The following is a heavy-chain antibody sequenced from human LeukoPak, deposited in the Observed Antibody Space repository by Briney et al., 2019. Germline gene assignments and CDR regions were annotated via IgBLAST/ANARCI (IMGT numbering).Heavy chain of an antibody. Sequence: SETLSLTCAVSGYSISSGYYWGWIRQPPGKGLEWIGSIYHSGSTYYNPSLKSRVTISVDTSKNQFSLKLSSVTAADTAVYYCARGEGYDTPGGWGQGTLVTVSS. D-gene: IGHD3-9*01. CDR1: GYSISSGYY. CDR3: ARGEGYDTPGG. V-gene: IGHV4-38-2*01. CDR2: IYHSGST. J-gene: IGHJ4*02.